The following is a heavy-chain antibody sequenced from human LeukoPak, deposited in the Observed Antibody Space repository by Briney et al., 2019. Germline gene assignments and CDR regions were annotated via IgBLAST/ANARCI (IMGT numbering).Heavy chain of an antibody. Sequence: HWASVKVSCKASGYTFTSYGISWVRQAPGQGLEWMGWISAYNGNTNYAQKLQGRVTMTTDTSTSTAYMELRSLRSDDAAVYYCARLLRYFDWYFDYWGQGTLVTVSS. V-gene: IGHV1-18*04. CDR3: ARLLRYFDWYFDY. CDR2: ISAYNGNT. D-gene: IGHD3-9*01. CDR1: GYTFTSYG. J-gene: IGHJ4*02.